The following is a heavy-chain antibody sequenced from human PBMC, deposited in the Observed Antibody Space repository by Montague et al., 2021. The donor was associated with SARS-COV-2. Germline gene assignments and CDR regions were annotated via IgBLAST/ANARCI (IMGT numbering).Heavy chain of an antibody. V-gene: IGHV4-39*01. Sequence: SETLSLTCTVSGGSFSSCSYNWGRKRQPTGQGLVWKRSNFYSGSTDYTLTIKIRVTISATTYKSQFSLKLITVTAADTAEYYCASMVRAQVYYFDYWGQGTLVTVSS. CDR2: NFYSGST. D-gene: IGHD3-10*01. J-gene: IGHJ4*02. CDR1: GGSFSSCSYN. CDR3: ASMVRAQVYYFDY.